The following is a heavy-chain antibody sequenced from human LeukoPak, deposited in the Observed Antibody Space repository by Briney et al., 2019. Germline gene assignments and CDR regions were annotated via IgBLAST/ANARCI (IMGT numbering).Heavy chain of an antibody. V-gene: IGHV3-64D*09. Sequence: QPGGSLTLSCSASGFTFSSYDMLWVRQAPGKGLEYVSAISSNGGSTYYADSVKGRFTISRDNSKNTLYLKMSSLRAEDTAVYYCVKDDYGEGDYWGQGTLATVSS. CDR3: VKDDYGEGDY. D-gene: IGHD4-17*01. CDR2: ISSNGGST. J-gene: IGHJ4*02. CDR1: GFTFSSYD.